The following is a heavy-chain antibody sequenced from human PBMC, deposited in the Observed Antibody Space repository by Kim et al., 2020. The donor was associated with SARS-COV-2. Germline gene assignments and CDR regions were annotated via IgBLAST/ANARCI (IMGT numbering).Heavy chain of an antibody. Sequence: ANYAQKFQGRVTITADESTSTAYMELSSLRSEDTAVYYCAGEFRGGSCIYWGQGTLVTVSS. CDR2: A. V-gene: IGHV1-69*01. D-gene: IGHD2-15*01. J-gene: IGHJ4*02. CDR3: AGEFRGGSCIY.